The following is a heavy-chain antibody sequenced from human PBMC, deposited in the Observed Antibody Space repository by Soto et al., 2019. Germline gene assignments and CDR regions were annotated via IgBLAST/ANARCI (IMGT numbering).Heavy chain of an antibody. V-gene: IGHV4-30-2*01. D-gene: IGHD5-12*01. CDR1: GGSISSGGNS. CDR2: IYHSGST. J-gene: IGHJ4*02. Sequence: QLQLQESGSGLVKPSQTLSLTCAVSGGSISSGGNSWSWIGHPPGKGREWIGYIYHSGSTYYNPSLKGRVTISVDRSKNQFSLKLSFVTAAETAVDYCAAGGGLPRYYWGQGTLVTVSS. CDR3: AAGGGLPRYY.